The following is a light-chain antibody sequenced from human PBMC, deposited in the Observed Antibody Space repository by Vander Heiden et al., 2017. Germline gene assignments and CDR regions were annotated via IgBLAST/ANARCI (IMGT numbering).Light chain of an antibody. CDR1: QSVLYSSNNKNY. CDR3: QQYYSTPQT. J-gene: IGKJ1*01. Sequence: DIVRTQCPDSLAVSLGERATINCKSSQSVLYSSNNKNYLAWYQQKPGQPPKLLIYWASTRESGVPDRFSGSGSGTDFTLTISSLQAEDVAVYYCQQYYSTPQTFGQGTKVEIK. V-gene: IGKV4-1*01. CDR2: WAS.